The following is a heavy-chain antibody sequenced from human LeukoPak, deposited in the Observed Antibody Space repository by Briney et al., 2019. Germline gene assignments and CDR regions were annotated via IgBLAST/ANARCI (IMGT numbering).Heavy chain of an antibody. CDR2: TYYRSKWYN. CDR3: ARGNGYPFDY. CDR1: GDSLSSNSAT. J-gene: IGHJ4*02. Sequence: SQTLSLTCAISGDSLSSNSATWNWVRQSPSRGLEWLGRTYYRSKWYNDYAVSVKGRVTINPDASKKQFSLQLNSVTPEDTAMYYWARGNGYPFDYWGQGTLVTVSS. V-gene: IGHV6-1*01. D-gene: IGHD3-16*01.